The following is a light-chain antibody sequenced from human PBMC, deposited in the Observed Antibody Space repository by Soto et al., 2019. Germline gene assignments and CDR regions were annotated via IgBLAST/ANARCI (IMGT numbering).Light chain of an antibody. J-gene: IGLJ2*01. Sequence: QSVLTQPPSVSGAPGQRVTISCTGSSSNIGAGYDVHWYQQLPGTAPKLLIYGNSNRPSGVPDRVSGSKSGTSASLAITGLQAEYEADYYCQSYDSSLSGYVVFGGGTKLTVL. CDR3: QSYDSSLSGYVV. CDR2: GNS. V-gene: IGLV1-40*01. CDR1: SSNIGAGYD.